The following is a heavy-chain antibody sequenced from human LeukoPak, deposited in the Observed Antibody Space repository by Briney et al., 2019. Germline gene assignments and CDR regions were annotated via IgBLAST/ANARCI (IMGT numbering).Heavy chain of an antibody. CDR1: GFTFSTYW. D-gene: IGHD2-2*02. CDR2: IKPDGSDK. J-gene: IGHJ4*02. Sequence: PGGSLRLSCAASGFTFSTYWMSWVRQAPGKGLEWVANIKPDGSDKYYVDSVKGRFTIFRDNAKNSLYLQMNSLRAEDTAVYYCARARYCSSYSCYKDYWGQGTLVTVSS. V-gene: IGHV3-7*01. CDR3: ARARYCSSYSCYKDY.